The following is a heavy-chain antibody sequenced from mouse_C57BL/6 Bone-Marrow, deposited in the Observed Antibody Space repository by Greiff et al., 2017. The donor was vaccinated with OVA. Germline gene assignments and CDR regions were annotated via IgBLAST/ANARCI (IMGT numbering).Heavy chain of an antibody. J-gene: IGHJ2*01. V-gene: IGHV1-9*01. CDR2: ILPGSGST. CDR1: GYTFTGYW. D-gene: IGHD1-1*01. CDR3: ASKGTTVVAQDFDY. Sequence: QVQLKQSGAELLKPGASVKLSCKATGYTFTGYWIEWVKQRPGHGLEWIGEILPGSGSTNYNEKFKGKATFTADTSSNTAYMQLSSLTTEDSAIYYCASKGTTVVAQDFDYWGQGTTLTVSS.